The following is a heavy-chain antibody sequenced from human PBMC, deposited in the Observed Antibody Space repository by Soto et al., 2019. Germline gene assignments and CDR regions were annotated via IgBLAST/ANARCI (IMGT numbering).Heavy chain of an antibody. J-gene: IGHJ5*01. CDR1: GDSTSTVDYF. Sequence: SETLSLTWSVSGDSTSTVDYFWAWVRQPPGQALEYIGYIYKSATTYYNPSFESRVAISLDTSKSQFSLNVTSLTAADTAVYFCARGRYCLTGRCFPNWFDSWGQGTLVTVSS. CDR2: IYKSATT. CDR3: ARGRYCLTGRCFPNWFDS. V-gene: IGHV4-30-4*01. D-gene: IGHD2-15*01.